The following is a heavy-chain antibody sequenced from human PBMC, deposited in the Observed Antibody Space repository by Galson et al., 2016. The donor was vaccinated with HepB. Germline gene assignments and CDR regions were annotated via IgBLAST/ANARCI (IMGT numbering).Heavy chain of an antibody. J-gene: IGHJ4*02. Sequence: SLRLSCAASGFSFSSYAVHWVRHAPGKGLEWVAVVSRDASITYYAKSMKGRFTISRDNSMNTLYLQMINLIDDDTGVYFCARELTSHFELDYWGQGALVIVSS. V-gene: IGHV3-30-3*01. D-gene: IGHD2-2*01. CDR1: GFSFSSYA. CDR3: ARELTSHFELDY. CDR2: VSRDASIT.